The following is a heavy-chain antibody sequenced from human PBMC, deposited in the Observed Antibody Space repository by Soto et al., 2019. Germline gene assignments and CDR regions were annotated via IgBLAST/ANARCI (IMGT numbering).Heavy chain of an antibody. D-gene: IGHD3-9*01. Sequence: LSCAASGFTFSNAWMNWVRQAPGKGLEWVGRIKSKTDGGTTDYAAPVKGRFTISRDNSKNTLYLQMNSLRVEDTAVYYCAKDVNYDILAGYYYYWGQGTLVTVAS. V-gene: IGHV3-15*07. J-gene: IGHJ4*02. CDR1: GFTFSNAW. CDR3: AKDVNYDILAGYYYY. CDR2: IKSKTDGGTT.